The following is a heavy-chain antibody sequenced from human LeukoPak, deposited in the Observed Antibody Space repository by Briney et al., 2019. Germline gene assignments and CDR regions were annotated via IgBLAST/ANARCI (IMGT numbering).Heavy chain of an antibody. CDR1: GYTLTELS. CDR2: FAPEDGET. D-gene: IGHD3-22*01. Sequence: GASVKVSCKVSGYTLTELSMHWVRQAPGKGLVWMGGFAPEDGETIYAQKIQGRVTMTEDTSTDTAYMELSSLRSEDTAVYYCARALAYYYDSSGLESAFDIWRQGTMVTVSS. J-gene: IGHJ3*02. CDR3: ARALAYYYDSSGLESAFDI. V-gene: IGHV1-24*01.